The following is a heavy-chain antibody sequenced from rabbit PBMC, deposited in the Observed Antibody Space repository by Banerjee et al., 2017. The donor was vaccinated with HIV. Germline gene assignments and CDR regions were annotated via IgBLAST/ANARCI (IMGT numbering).Heavy chain of an antibody. CDR1: GIDFSSYYY. CDR3: ARAGSSDVSYFDL. Sequence: QQQPEESGGGLVKPGGALTLTCKASGIDFSSYYYMCWVRQAPGKGLELIACTYIGTAGSNYASWAKGRFTISETSSTTMTLQMTSLTGADTATYFCARAGSSDVSYFDLWGPGTLVTVS. D-gene: IGHD8-1*01. V-gene: IGHV1S45*01. J-gene: IGHJ4*01. CDR2: TYIGTAGS.